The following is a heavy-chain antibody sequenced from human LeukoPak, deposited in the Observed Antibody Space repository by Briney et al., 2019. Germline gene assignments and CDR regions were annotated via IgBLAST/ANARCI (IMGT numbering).Heavy chain of an antibody. Sequence: GGSLRLSCAASTFTLSSYTMNWVRQAPGKGLEWVSSISSSSTYIYYADSLKGRFTISRDNAKNSLYLQVNSLRAEDTAMYYCARDPGDFALDWGQGTLVTVSS. CDR1: TFTLSSYT. CDR3: ARDPGDFALD. CDR2: ISSSSTYI. D-gene: IGHD1-1*01. V-gene: IGHV3-21*01. J-gene: IGHJ4*02.